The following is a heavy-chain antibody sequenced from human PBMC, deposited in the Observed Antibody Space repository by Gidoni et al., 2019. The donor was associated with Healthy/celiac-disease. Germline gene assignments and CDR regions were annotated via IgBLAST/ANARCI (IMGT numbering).Heavy chain of an antibody. J-gene: IGHJ4*02. D-gene: IGHD6-19*01. Sequence: QVQLQQYGAGLLKPSETLSPTFAVHCASFSGYYWRWTRPPPGKGLEWIWEIHHSGSTNYNPSLKSRVTISVDTSKNQFSLKLSSVTAADTAVYYCAGLSIPGIAVAGPFDYWGQGTLVTVSS. CDR2: IHHSGST. CDR3: AGLSIPGIAVAGPFDY. V-gene: IGHV4-34*01. CDR1: CASFSGYY.